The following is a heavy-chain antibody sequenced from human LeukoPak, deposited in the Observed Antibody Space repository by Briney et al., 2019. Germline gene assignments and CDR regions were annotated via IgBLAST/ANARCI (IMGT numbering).Heavy chain of an antibody. J-gene: IGHJ6*02. Sequence: GGSLRLSCAAPGFTFSSYAMHWVRQAPGKGLEWVAVISYDGSNKYYADSVKGRFTISRDNSKNTLYLQMNSLRAEDTAVYYCARRGYSYGYLLGYYYYGMDVWGQGTTVTVSS. CDR2: ISYDGSNK. V-gene: IGHV3-30-3*01. CDR3: ARRGYSYGYLLGYYYYGMDV. D-gene: IGHD5-18*01. CDR1: GFTFSSYA.